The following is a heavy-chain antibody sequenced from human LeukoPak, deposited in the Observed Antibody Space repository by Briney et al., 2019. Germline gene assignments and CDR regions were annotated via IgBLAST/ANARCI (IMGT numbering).Heavy chain of an antibody. CDR1: GGTFSTYA. CDR3: ARDEGPGSYNAFDI. J-gene: IGHJ3*02. V-gene: IGHV1-69*13. D-gene: IGHD1-26*01. CDR2: IIPIFATA. Sequence: ASVKVSCKASGGTFSTYAISWVRQAPGQGLEWMGGIIPIFATANYAQKFQGRVTTTADESTSTAYMELSSLRSEDTAVYYCARDEGPGSYNAFDIWGQGTMVTVSS.